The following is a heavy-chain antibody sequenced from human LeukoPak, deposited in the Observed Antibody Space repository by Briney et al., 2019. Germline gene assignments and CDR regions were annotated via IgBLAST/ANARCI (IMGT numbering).Heavy chain of an antibody. CDR2: INSDGSTT. Sequence: GGSLRLSCAASGLTFSSYWMHWVRQAPGKGLVWVSRINSDGSTTTYADSVKGRFTISRDNAKNTLYLQMNSLRAEDTAVYYCARPLRDYGDYEDAFDIWGQGTMVTVSS. CDR3: ARPLRDYGDYEDAFDI. J-gene: IGHJ3*02. V-gene: IGHV3-74*01. D-gene: IGHD4-17*01. CDR1: GLTFSSYW.